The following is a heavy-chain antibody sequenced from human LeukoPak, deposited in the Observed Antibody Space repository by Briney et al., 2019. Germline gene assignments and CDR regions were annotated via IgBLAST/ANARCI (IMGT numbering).Heavy chain of an antibody. V-gene: IGHV4-59*08. J-gene: IGHJ6*02. D-gene: IGHD3-9*01. CDR3: ATVVAYYDILTGYHYGMDV. Sequence: SETLSLTCTVSGGSISSYYWSWIRQPPGKGLEWIGYIYYSGSTNYNPYLKSRVTISVDTSKNQFCLQLSSVTAADTAVYYCATVVAYYDILTGYHYGMDVWGQGTTVTVSS. CDR1: GGSISSYY. CDR2: IYYSGST.